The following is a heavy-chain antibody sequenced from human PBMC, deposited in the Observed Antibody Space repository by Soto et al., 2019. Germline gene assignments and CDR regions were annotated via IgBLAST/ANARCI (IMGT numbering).Heavy chain of an antibody. Sequence: EVQLLESGGGLVQPGGSLRLSCEASGFIFSPHGMHWARQVPGKGLDWVARIEDDGRRTDYADSVKGRFTISRDNAKSTLFLQLNNLRVEDTATYHCAKAEYTAALPGLWGRGTLVTVSS. D-gene: IGHD2-15*01. V-gene: IGHV3-74*01. J-gene: IGHJ4*02. CDR1: GFIFSPHG. CDR3: AKAEYTAALPGL. CDR2: IEDDGRRT.